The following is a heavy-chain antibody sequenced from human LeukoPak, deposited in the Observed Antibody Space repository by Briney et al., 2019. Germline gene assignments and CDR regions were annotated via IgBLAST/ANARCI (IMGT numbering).Heavy chain of an antibody. CDR2: IYYSGST. V-gene: IGHV4-59*12. J-gene: IGHJ4*02. D-gene: IGHD5-12*01. CDR1: GGSISSYY. Sequence: SETLSLTCTVSGGSISSYYWSWTRQPPGKGLEWIGYIYYSGSTNYNPSLKSRVTISVDTSKNQFSLKLSSVTAADTAVYYCASGDSGAGYWGQGTLVTVSS. CDR3: ASGDSGAGY.